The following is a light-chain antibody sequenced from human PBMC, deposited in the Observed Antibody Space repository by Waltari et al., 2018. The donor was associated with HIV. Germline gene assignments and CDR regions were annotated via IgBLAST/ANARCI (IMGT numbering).Light chain of an antibody. CDR1: SGHSNYN. CDR3: QTWDTGIRV. J-gene: IGLJ3*02. Sequence: QLVLTQSPSASASLGASVRFTCTLSSGHSNYNIAWHQQQPEKGPRYLMKLNSDGSHSKGDGIPDRFSGSSSGAERYLTISSLQSEDEAYYYSQTWDTGIRVFGGGTKLTVL. V-gene: IGLV4-69*01. CDR2: LNSDGSH.